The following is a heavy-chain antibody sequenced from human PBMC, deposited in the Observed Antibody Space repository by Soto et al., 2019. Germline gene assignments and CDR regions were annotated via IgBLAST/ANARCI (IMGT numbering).Heavy chain of an antibody. CDR2: INHSGST. CDR3: ARGGGFSRRVIGDNYYGMDV. D-gene: IGHD3-16*02. J-gene: IGHJ6*02. CDR1: GGSFSGYY. V-gene: IGHV4-34*01. Sequence: PSETLSLTCAVYGGSFSGYYWSWIRQPPGKGLEWIGEINHSGSTNYNPSLKSRVTISVDTSKNQFSLKLSSVTAADTAVYYCARGGGFSRRVIGDNYYGMDVWGQGTTVTVSS.